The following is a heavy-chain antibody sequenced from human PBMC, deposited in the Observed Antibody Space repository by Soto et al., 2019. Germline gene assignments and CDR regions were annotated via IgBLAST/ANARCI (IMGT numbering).Heavy chain of an antibody. Sequence: EVQLVESGGGLVKPGGSLRLSCAASGFTFRSYSINWVRQAPGKGLEWVSSISGSSSFIYYADSVKGRFSISRDNAKNSLYLQMNRLRAEATAVYYCARDGSSSDWFPHIDYWGQGTLVTVSS. CDR3: ARDGSSSDWFPHIDY. CDR2: ISGSSSFI. CDR1: GFTFRSYS. V-gene: IGHV3-21*06. J-gene: IGHJ4*02. D-gene: IGHD6-19*01.